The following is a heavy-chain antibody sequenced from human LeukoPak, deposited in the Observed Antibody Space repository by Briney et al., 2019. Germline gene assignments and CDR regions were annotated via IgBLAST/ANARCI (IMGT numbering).Heavy chain of an antibody. V-gene: IGHV3-74*01. D-gene: IGHD3-3*01. Sequence: GGSLTLSCAASGFTLSSYWMHWVRQAPGKGLVWVSRINSDGSTTSYADSVKGRFTISRDTAKNTLYLQMNSLRAEDTAVYYCARESRSNYDFWSAYHFDYWGQGTLVTVSS. CDR3: ARESRSNYDFWSAYHFDY. J-gene: IGHJ4*02. CDR2: INSDGSTT. CDR1: GFTLSSYW.